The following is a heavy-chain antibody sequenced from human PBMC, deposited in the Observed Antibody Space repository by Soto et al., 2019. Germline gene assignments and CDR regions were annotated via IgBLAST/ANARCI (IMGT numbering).Heavy chain of an antibody. V-gene: IGHV4-34*01. CDR1: GGSFSGYY. D-gene: IGHD2-15*01. Sequence: SETLSLTCAVYGGSFSGYYWSWIRQPPGKGLEWIGEINHSGSTNYNPSLKSRVTISVDTSKNQFSLKLSSVTAADTAVYYCAVKGPYCSGGSCYSAFDYWGQGTLVTVSS. CDR2: INHSGST. J-gene: IGHJ4*02. CDR3: AVKGPYCSGGSCYSAFDY.